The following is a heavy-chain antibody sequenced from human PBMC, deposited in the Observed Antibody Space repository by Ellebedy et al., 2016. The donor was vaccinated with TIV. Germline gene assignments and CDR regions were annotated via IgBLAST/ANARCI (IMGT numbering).Heavy chain of an antibody. Sequence: GESLKISCAASGFTFSSYGIHWVRQAPGKGLEWVSTISAGGGATYYADSVKGRFNISRDNSENTLYLQMNSLRAEDTAVYYCAKVGRRYYESSGDPWGQGSLVTVSS. V-gene: IGHV3-23*01. CDR3: AKVGRRYYESSGDP. CDR2: ISAGGGAT. D-gene: IGHD3-22*01. CDR1: GFTFSSYG. J-gene: IGHJ5*02.